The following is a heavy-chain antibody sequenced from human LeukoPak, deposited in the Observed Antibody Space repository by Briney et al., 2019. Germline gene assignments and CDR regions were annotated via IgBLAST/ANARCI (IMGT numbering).Heavy chain of an antibody. J-gene: IGHJ6*03. CDR2: MNPNSGNA. CDR3: ARAGRDCYDSSALPDYYYYYMDV. Sequence: ASVKVSCKASGYTFTSYDINWVRQATGQGLEWMGWMNPNSGNAGYAQKFQGRVTITRNTSISTAYMELSSLRSEDTAVYYCARAGRDCYDSSALPDYYYYYMDVWGKGTTVTVSS. CDR1: GYTFTSYD. D-gene: IGHD3-22*01. V-gene: IGHV1-8*03.